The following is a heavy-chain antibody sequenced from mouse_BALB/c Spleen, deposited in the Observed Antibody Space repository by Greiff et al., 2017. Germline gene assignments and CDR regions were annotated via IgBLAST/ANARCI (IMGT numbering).Heavy chain of an antibody. CDR3: ARNYDYDESFAY. Sequence: EVQLQQSGAELVRPGALVKLSCKASGFNIKDYYMHWVKQRPEQGLEWIGWIDPENGNTIYDPKFQGKASITADTSSNTAYLQLSSLTSEDTAVYYCARNYDYDESFAYWGQGTLVTVSA. CDR2: IDPENGNT. CDR1: GFNIKDYY. D-gene: IGHD2-4*01. J-gene: IGHJ3*01. V-gene: IGHV14-1*02.